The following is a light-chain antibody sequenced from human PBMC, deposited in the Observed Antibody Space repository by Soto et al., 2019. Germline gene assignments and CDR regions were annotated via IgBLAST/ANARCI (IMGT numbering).Light chain of an antibody. J-gene: IGKJ5*01. CDR2: DAS. CDR1: QSVSSY. CDR3: QQRNT. V-gene: IGKV3-11*01. Sequence: EFVLTQSPATLSLSPGKRATLSCRASQSVSSYVAWYQQKPGQAPRLVIYDASSRATGVPPRVSGSGSGTDFTLTISSLEPEDFAVYYCQQRNTFGQGTRLEI.